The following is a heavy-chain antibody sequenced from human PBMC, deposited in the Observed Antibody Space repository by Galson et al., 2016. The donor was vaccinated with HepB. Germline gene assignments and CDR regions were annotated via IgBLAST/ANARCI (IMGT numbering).Heavy chain of an antibody. CDR2: ISYDGSNK. Sequence: SLRLSCAASGFTFSSYAMHWVRQAPGKGLEWVAVISYDGSNKYYADSVKGRFTISRDNSKNTLYLQMNSLRAEDTAVYYCARARITMVRGVISAFDYWGQGTLVTVSS. CDR3: ARARITMVRGVISAFDY. CDR1: GFTFSSYA. D-gene: IGHD3-10*01. J-gene: IGHJ4*02. V-gene: IGHV3-30-3*01.